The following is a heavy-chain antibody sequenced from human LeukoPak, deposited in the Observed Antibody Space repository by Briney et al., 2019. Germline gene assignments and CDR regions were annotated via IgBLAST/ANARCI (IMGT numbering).Heavy chain of an antibody. V-gene: IGHV4-39*07. CDR2: FYYSGNT. Sequence: KPSETLSLPCAVSGGSIKTSRYYRGWIRQPPGKGLEWIGSFYYSGNTYYNPSLKSRATISVDTSKNQFSLKLSSVTAADTAVYYCARVAYDFWSGYLDYWGQGTLVTVSS. D-gene: IGHD3-3*01. CDR3: ARVAYDFWSGYLDY. J-gene: IGHJ4*02. CDR1: GGSIKTSRYY.